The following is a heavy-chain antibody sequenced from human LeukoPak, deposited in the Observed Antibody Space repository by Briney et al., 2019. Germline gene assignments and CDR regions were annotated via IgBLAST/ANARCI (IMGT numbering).Heavy chain of an antibody. J-gene: IGHJ4*02. CDR3: ARRNWGCPDS. CDR1: GFAFSSYS. Sequence: GGSLRLSCAASGFAFSSYSMNWVRQAPGKGLEWVSYISSSSSTIYYADSVKGRFTISRDNAKNSLYLQMNSLRAEDTAVYFCARRNWGCPDSWGQGTLVTVSS. D-gene: IGHD7-27*01. V-gene: IGHV3-48*04. CDR2: ISSSSSTI.